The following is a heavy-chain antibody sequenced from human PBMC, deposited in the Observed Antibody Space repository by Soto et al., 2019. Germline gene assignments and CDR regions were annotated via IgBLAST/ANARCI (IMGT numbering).Heavy chain of an antibody. J-gene: IGHJ6*02. CDR1: GGTFSSYA. Sequence: GASVKVSCKASGGTFSSYAISWVRQAPGQGLEWMGGIIPIFGTANYAQKFQGRVTITADESTSTAYMELSSLRSEDTAVYYCARALYCGGDCSRSMHYYGMDVWGQGTTVTVSS. CDR2: IIPIFGTA. D-gene: IGHD2-21*02. CDR3: ARALYCGGDCSRSMHYYGMDV. V-gene: IGHV1-69*13.